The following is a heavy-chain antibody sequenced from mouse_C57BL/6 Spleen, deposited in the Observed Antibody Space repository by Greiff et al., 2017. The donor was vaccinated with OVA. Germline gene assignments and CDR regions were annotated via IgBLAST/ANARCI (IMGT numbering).Heavy chain of an antibody. CDR3: ARRAELGRSAMDY. V-gene: IGHV1-55*01. CDR1: GYTFTSYW. D-gene: IGHD3-3*01. J-gene: IGHJ4*01. Sequence: VQLQQPGAELVKPGASVKMSCKASGYTFTSYWITWVKQRPGQGLEWIGDIYPGSGSTNYNEKFQSKATLTVDTSSSTAYMQLSSLTSEDSAVYYCARRAELGRSAMDYWGQGTSVTVSS. CDR2: IYPGSGST.